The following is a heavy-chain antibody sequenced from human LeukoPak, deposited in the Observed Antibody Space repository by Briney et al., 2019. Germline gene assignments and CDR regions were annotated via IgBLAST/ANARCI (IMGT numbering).Heavy chain of an antibody. J-gene: IGHJ3*02. Sequence: NPSETLSLTCTDSGGSISSYYWSWIRQPPGKGLEWIGYIYYSGSTNYNPSLKSRVTISVDTSKNQFSLKLSSVTAADTAVYYCARDPYYYGSGSLGAFDIWGQGTMVTVSS. D-gene: IGHD3-10*01. CDR3: ARDPYYYGSGSLGAFDI. V-gene: IGHV4-59*01. CDR2: IYYSGST. CDR1: GGSISSYY.